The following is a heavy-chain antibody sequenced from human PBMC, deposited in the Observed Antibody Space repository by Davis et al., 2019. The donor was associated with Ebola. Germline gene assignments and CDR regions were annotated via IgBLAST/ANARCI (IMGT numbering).Heavy chain of an antibody. Sequence: GESLKISCAASGFTFSNYGMSWVRQAPGKGLEWVSGLSGSGGRTYYTDSVKGRFTISRDNSKNMLFLQMNSLRAEDTAVYYCAQRWGSYRYFRHWGQGTQVTVS. CDR1: GFTFSNYG. D-gene: IGHD3-16*02. V-gene: IGHV3-23*01. CDR3: AQRWGSYRYFRH. CDR2: LSGSGGRT. J-gene: IGHJ4*02.